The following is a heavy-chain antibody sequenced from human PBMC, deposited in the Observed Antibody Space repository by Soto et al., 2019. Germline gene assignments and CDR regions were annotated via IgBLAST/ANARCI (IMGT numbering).Heavy chain of an antibody. V-gene: IGHV4-30-4*01. CDR3: ARDRSPGGSYSSYFDY. CDR2: IYYSGST. CDR1: GGSINSGDYY. J-gene: IGHJ4*02. Sequence: SETLSLTCIVSGGSINSGDYYFICIRQPPWKGLEWIGYIYYSGSTYYNPSLKSRVTISIDTSKNHFSLKLSSVTAADTAVYYCARDRSPGGSYSSYFDYWGQGTLVTVSS. D-gene: IGHD1-26*01.